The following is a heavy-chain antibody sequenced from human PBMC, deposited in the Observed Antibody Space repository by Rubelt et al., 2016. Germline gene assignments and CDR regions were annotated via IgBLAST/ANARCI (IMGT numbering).Heavy chain of an antibody. V-gene: IGHV3-23*01. CDR2: ISGSGGST. CDR3: AKDGGDYGDYHYFDY. Sequence: VSAISGSGGSTYYADSVKGRFTISRDNSKNTLYLQMNSLRAEDTAVYYCAKDGGDYGDYHYFDYWGQGTLVTVSS. J-gene: IGHJ4*02. D-gene: IGHD4-17*01.